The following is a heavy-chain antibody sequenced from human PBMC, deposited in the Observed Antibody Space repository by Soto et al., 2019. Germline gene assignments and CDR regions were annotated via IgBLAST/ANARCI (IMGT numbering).Heavy chain of an antibody. Sequence: SETLALTCAVYGGSSSGYYWSWIRQPPGKGLEWIGEINHSGSTNYNPSLKSRVTISVDTSKNQFSLKLSSVTAADTAVYYCARDPYYYDRSGYYLNWFDPWGQGTLVTVPS. D-gene: IGHD3-22*01. CDR2: INHSGST. CDR1: GGSSSGYY. V-gene: IGHV4-34*01. J-gene: IGHJ5*02. CDR3: ARDPYYYDRSGYYLNWFDP.